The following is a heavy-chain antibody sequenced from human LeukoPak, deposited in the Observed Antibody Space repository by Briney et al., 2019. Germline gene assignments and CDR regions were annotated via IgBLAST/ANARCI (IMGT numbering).Heavy chain of an antibody. CDR2: ISAYNGNT. CDR1: GYTFTSYG. J-gene: IGHJ1*01. V-gene: IGHV1-18*01. Sequence: ASVKVSCKASGYTFTSYGISWVRQAPGQGLEWMGWISAYNGNTNHAQKLQGRVTMTTDTSTSTAYMELRSLRSDDTAVYYCAREVDYCSSTSCYTEEEPEYFQHWGQGTLVTVSS. CDR3: AREVDYCSSTSCYTEEEPEYFQH. D-gene: IGHD2-2*02.